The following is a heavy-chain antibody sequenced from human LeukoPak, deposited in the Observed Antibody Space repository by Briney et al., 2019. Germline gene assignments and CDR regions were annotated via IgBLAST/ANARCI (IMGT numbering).Heavy chain of an antibody. CDR2: ISATGSMT. CDR3: ARDAPLWGANRCLDY. V-gene: IGHV3-23*01. Sequence: GGSLRLSCAASGFTFSNYAMSWVRQAPGKGLEWVSPISATGSMTYYADSVKGRFTISRDNSKNTLYLQMNSLRAEDTAVYYCARDAPLWGANRCLDYWGQGTLVTVSS. CDR1: GFTFSNYA. J-gene: IGHJ4*02. D-gene: IGHD1-26*01.